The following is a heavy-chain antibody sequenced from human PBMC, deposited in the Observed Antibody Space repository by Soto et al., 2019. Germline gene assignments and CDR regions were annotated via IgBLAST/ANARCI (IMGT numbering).Heavy chain of an antibody. J-gene: IGHJ6*03. CDR2: IYYSGST. Sequence: SETLSLTCTVSGGSISSSSYYWGWIRQPPGKGLEWIGSIYYSGSTYYNPSLKSRVTISVDTSKNQFSLKLSSVTAADTAVYYCARHSNGYTVSNYYYYYMDVWGKGTTVTVSS. CDR1: GGSISSSSYY. D-gene: IGHD4-4*01. V-gene: IGHV4-39*01. CDR3: ARHSNGYTVSNYYYYYMDV.